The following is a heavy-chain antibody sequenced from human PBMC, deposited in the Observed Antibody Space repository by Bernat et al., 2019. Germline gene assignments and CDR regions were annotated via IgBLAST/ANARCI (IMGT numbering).Heavy chain of an antibody. V-gene: IGHV4-39*01. D-gene: IGHD1-26*01. CDR2: IYYSGRT. Sequence: QLQLQESGPGLVRPSETLSLTCTVSGGSISSRSYYWGWIRQPPGKGLEWIGTIYYSGRTYYNPSLKSRVTISVDTSKNQFSLKLSSVTAADTAVYSCARVVGANYFDYWGQGTLVTVSS. CDR1: GGSISSRSYY. J-gene: IGHJ4*02. CDR3: ARVVGANYFDY.